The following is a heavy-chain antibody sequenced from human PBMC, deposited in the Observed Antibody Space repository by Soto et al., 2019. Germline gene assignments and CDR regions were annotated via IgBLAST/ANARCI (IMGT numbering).Heavy chain of an antibody. Sequence: SESLSLTCSVSGGSISGSYWSWIRQSPGKGLXWLXXVXXTXXXXXSXXLRSRVSISVDASKNEFSLRLSSVTAAETAVYFCARSVAVPGAHIDYWGQGTQVTASS. CDR3: ARSVAVPGAHIDY. D-gene: IGHD6-19*01. V-gene: IGHV4-59*01. CDR2: VXXTXXX. J-gene: IGHJ4*02. CDR1: GGSISGSY.